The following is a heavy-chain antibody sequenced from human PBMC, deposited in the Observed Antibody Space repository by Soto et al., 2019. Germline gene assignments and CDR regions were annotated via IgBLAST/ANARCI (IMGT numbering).Heavy chain of an antibody. CDR2: IIPILGIA. CDR1: GGTFSSYT. D-gene: IGHD3-3*01. J-gene: IGHJ6*03. CDR3: ARGGGEFWSGYPEEIDYDYYYMDV. V-gene: IGHV1-69*02. Sequence: LVKVSCKASGGTFSSYTISWVRQAPGQGLEWMGRIIPILGIANYAQKFQGRVTITADKSTSTAYMELSSLRSEDTAVYYCARGGGEFWSGYPEEIDYDYYYMDVWGKGTTVTVSS.